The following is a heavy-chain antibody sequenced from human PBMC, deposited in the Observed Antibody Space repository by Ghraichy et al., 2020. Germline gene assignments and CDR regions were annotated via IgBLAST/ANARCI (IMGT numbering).Heavy chain of an antibody. CDR2: LKSETDGATT. CDR1: GFSFSGAW. J-gene: IGHJ4*02. D-gene: IGHD3-3*01. Sequence: GGSLRLSCEASGFSFSGAWMTWVRQAPGKGLEWVGRLKSETDGATTDYAASVKGRFTISRDDSKNTLYLQMNSLETEDTAVYYCTTVILRFLEWFPVWGQGTLVTVSS. CDR3: TTVILRFLEWFPV. V-gene: IGHV3-15*01.